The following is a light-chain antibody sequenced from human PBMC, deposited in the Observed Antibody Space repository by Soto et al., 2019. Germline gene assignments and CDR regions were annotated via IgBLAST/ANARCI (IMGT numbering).Light chain of an antibody. CDR3: QQYNTHSPTWT. CDR2: DAS. CDR1: QTISNW. J-gene: IGKJ1*01. Sequence: DIQMTQSPSTLSASVGARVTITSRASQTISNWLAWYEQKPGNAPKLLIYDASSLESGVPSRFSCSGSGTEFTLTISTLQREDFATYYCQQYNTHSPTWTFGQGTKVEIE. V-gene: IGKV1-5*01.